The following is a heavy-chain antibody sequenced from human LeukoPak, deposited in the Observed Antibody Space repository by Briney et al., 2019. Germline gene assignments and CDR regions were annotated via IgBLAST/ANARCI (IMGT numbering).Heavy chain of an antibody. CDR2: ISYDGSNK. D-gene: IGHD5/OR15-5a*01. J-gene: IGHJ3*02. CDR1: GFTFSSYD. V-gene: IGHV3-30*18. Sequence: PGGSLRLSCAASGFTFSSYDMHWVRQAPGKGLEWVAVISYDGSNKYYADSAKGRFTISRDNSKNTLYLQMNSLRAEDTAVYYYAKDLPFRGNAFDIWGQGTMVTVSS. CDR3: AKDLPFRGNAFDI.